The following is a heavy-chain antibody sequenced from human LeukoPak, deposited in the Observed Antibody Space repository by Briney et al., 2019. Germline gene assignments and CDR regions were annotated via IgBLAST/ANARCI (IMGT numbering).Heavy chain of an antibody. D-gene: IGHD3-22*01. CDR1: GFTFSSYW. Sequence: GGSLRLSCAASGFTFSSYWMSWVRQAPGKGLEWVANIKQDGSEKYYVDSVKGRFTISRDNAKNSLYLQMNSLRAEDTAVYYCASYDSSGWGGFDIWGQGTMVTVSS. CDR3: ASYDSSGWGGFDI. V-gene: IGHV3-7*05. CDR2: IKQDGSEK. J-gene: IGHJ3*02.